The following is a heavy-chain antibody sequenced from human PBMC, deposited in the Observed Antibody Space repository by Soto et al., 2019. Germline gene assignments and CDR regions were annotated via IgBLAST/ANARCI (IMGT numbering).Heavy chain of an antibody. CDR1: GVTFSSYA. J-gene: IGHJ6*02. V-gene: IGHV1-69*12. CDR2: IIPIFGTA. CDR3: ASHDVPDFFYGMDV. Sequence: QVQLVQSGAEVKKPGSSVKVSCKASGVTFSSYALSWVRQAPGQGLEWMGGIIPIFGTADYSQKFQGIVTITADDSTSTAYMELSSLRSEDTDVYYCASHDVPDFFYGMDVCGRRTTVTGSS. D-gene: IGHD2-2*01.